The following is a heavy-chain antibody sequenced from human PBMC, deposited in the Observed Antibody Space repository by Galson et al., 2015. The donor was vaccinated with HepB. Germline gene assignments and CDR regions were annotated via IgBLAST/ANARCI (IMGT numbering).Heavy chain of an antibody. CDR3: ARGDWAAAGTN. CDR1: GGSISSSSYY. V-gene: IGHV4-39*01. D-gene: IGHD6-13*01. CDR2: IYYSGST. J-gene: IGHJ1*01. Sequence: SETLSLTCTVSGGSISSSSYYWGWIRQPPGKGLEWIGSIYYSGSTYYNPSLKSRVTISVDTSKNQFSLKLSSVTAADTAVYYCARGDWAAAGTNWGQGTLVTVSS.